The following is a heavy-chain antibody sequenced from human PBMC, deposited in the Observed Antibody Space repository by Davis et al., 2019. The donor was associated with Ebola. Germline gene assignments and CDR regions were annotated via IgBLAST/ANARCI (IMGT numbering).Heavy chain of an antibody. J-gene: IGHJ4*02. D-gene: IGHD2-15*01. V-gene: IGHV3-30*02. CDR2: IRYDGSNK. CDR1: GFTFSSYG. CDR3: AKDQRDGWDIVVVVAAIDY. Sequence: GESLKISCAASGFTFSSYGMHWVRQAPGKGLEWMAFIRYDGSNKYYADSVKGRFTISRDNSKNTLYLQMNSLRAEDTAVYYCAKDQRDGWDIVVVVAAIDYWGQGTLVTVSS.